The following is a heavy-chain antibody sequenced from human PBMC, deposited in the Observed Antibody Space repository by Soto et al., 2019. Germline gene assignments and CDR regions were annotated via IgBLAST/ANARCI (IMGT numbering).Heavy chain of an antibody. Sequence: ASVKVSCKASGYTFTSYYMHWVRQAPGQGLEWMGIINPSGGSTSYAQKFQGRVTMTRDTSTSTVYMELSSLRSEDTAVYYCARDPPSYDFWSGYYLDIAFDIWGQGTMVTVSS. CDR2: INPSGGST. J-gene: IGHJ3*02. D-gene: IGHD3-3*01. CDR1: GYTFTSYY. V-gene: IGHV1-46*03. CDR3: ARDPPSYDFWSGYYLDIAFDI.